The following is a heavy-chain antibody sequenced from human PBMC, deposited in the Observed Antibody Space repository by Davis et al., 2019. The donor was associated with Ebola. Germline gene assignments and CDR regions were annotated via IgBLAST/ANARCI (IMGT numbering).Heavy chain of an antibody. D-gene: IGHD6-6*01. V-gene: IGHV4-34*01. CDR3: ARDLVDSSSSEWYYGMDV. CDR1: GGSFSGYY. J-gene: IGHJ6*04. CDR2: INHSGST. Sequence: PSDTLSLTCAVYGGSFSGYYWSWIRQPPGKGLEWIGEINHSGSTNYNPSLKSRVTISVDTSKNQFSLKLSSVTAADTAVYYCARDLVDSSSSEWYYGMDVWGKGTTVTVSS.